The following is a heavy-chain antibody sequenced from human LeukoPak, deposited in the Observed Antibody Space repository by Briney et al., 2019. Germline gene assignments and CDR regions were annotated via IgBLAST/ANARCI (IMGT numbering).Heavy chain of an antibody. CDR2: LYPSGTT. J-gene: IGHJ6*03. D-gene: IGHD6-13*01. Sequence: SETLSLTCIDSGGSINNYYWSWIRQPAGKGLEWIGRLYPSGTTNYNPSLKSRFTISVETSKNQFSLKLSSVTAADTAVYYCARSLIADYYIDVWGKGTTVTVSS. CDR3: ARSLIADYYIDV. V-gene: IGHV4-4*07. CDR1: GGSINNYY.